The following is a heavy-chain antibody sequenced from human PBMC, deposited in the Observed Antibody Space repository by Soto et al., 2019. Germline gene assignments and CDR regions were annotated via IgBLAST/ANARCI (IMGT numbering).Heavy chain of an antibody. Sequence: QVQLQESGPGLVKPSETLSLTCTVSGGSTTSYYWSWIRQPPGKGLEWIGYIYYSGSTNYNPSLKSRVTISIDTSKNQFSLNLSSVTAPDPAVYYCARHSSSRSPFDPWGQGTLVTVSS. V-gene: IGHV4-59*08. D-gene: IGHD6-13*01. CDR1: GGSTTSYY. CDR3: ARHSSSRSPFDP. CDR2: IYYSGST. J-gene: IGHJ5*02.